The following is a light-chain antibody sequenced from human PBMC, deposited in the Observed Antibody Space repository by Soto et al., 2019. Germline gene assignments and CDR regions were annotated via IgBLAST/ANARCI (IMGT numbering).Light chain of an antibody. Sequence: QSALTHPPSASGSPGQSVTISCIVTSSHVGGYNYVSWYQQHPGKAPNLMIYEVSKRPSGVPDRFSGSKSGNTASLTVSGIQAEDEDDYYCSSFAASYNLGVFGGGTTLNVL. V-gene: IGLV2-8*01. J-gene: IGLJ2*01. CDR3: SSFAASYNLGV. CDR2: EVS. CDR1: SSHVGGYNY.